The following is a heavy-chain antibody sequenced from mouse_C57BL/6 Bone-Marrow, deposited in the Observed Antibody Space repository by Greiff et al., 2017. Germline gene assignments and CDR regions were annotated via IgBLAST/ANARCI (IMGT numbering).Heavy chain of an antibody. V-gene: IGHV5-6*01. CDR3: GRHAYGSSDRYYFDY. CDR1: GFTFSSYC. D-gene: IGHD1-1*01. J-gene: IGHJ2*01. CDR2: ISSGGSDN. Sequence: EVKLMESGGDLVKPGGSLKLSCAASGFTFSSYCMSWVRQTPDKRLEWVATISSGGSDNYYPDSVKGRFTISGDNAKDTRYLKMSSQKSEDTAMDYCGRHAYGSSDRYYFDYWDRGTTLTVSS.